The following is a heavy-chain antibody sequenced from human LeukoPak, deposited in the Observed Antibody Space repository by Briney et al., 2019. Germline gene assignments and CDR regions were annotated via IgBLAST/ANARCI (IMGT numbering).Heavy chain of an antibody. CDR3: ARVGIAVADPEEVDY. CDR1: GFTFSSYS. J-gene: IGHJ4*02. CDR2: ISSSSSYI. D-gene: IGHD6-19*01. V-gene: IGHV3-21*01. Sequence: GGSLRLSCAASGFTFSSYSMYWVRQAPGKGLEWVSSISSSSSYIYYADSVKGRFTISRDNAKNSLYLQMNSLRAEDTAVYYCARVGIAVADPEEVDYWGQGTLVTVSS.